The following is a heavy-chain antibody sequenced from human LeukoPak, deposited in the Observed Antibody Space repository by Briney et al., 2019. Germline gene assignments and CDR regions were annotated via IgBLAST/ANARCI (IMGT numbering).Heavy chain of an antibody. CDR2: IYYTGST. CDR1: GGSISSDY. V-gene: IGHV4-59*01. J-gene: IGHJ4*02. CDR3: ARGSKAAPGTFDY. D-gene: IGHD6-13*01. Sequence: AAETLSLTCTVSGGSISSDYWSWIRQPPGKGLEWIGYIYYTGSTDYNPSLKSRVAISVDTSKNQFSLKMSSVTAADTAVYYCARGSKAAPGTFDYWGQGTLVTVSS.